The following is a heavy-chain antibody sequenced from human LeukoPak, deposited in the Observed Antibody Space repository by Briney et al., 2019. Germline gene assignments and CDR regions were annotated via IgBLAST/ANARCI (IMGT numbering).Heavy chain of an antibody. CDR2: IRYDGSNK. J-gene: IGHJ4*02. CDR3: AKGADYYGSGSYLDY. CDR1: GFTLSSYG. Sequence: GGSLRLSCAASGFTLSSYGMHWVRQAPGKGLEWVAFIRYDGSNKYYADSVKGRFTISRDNSKNTLYLQMNSLRAEDTAVYYCAKGADYYGSGSYLDYWGQGTLVTVSS. V-gene: IGHV3-30*02. D-gene: IGHD3-10*01.